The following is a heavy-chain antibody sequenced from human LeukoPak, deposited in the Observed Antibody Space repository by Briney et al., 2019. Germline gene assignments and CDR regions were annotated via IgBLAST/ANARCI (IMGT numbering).Heavy chain of an antibody. D-gene: IGHD6-13*01. CDR2: IYYSGST. V-gene: IGHV4-59*01. J-gene: IGHJ6*02. CDR3: ARTSAAAGNYYYYGMDV. CDR1: GGSISSYY. Sequence: SETLSLTCTVSGGSISSYYWSWIRQPPGKGLEWIGYIYYSGSTNYNPSLKSRVTISVDTSKNRFSLKLSSVTAADTAVYYCARTSAAAGNYYYYGMDVWGQGTTVTVSS.